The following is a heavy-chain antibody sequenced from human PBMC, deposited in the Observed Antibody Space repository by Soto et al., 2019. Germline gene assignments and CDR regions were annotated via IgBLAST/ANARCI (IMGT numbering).Heavy chain of an antibody. J-gene: IGHJ6*02. CDR3: TTTRTYYYYYYGMDV. Sequence: GGSLRLSCAASGFTFDDYAMHWVRQAPGKGLEWVSGISWNSGTIGYAASVKGRFTISRDNAKNTLYLQMNSLKTEDTAVYYCTTTRTYYYYYYGMDVWGQGTTVTVSS. V-gene: IGHV3-9*01. CDR2: ISWNSGTI. D-gene: IGHD1-1*01. CDR1: GFTFDDYA.